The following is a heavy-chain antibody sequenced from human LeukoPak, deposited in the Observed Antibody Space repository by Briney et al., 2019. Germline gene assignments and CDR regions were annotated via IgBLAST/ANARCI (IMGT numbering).Heavy chain of an antibody. CDR2: IRPDGSDK. Sequence: GGSLRLSCAASGFTFNTFWMNWVRLAPGRGLDWLANIRPDGSDKYYVDSVRGRFNISRDNGKNLVYLEMNSLRVEDTAVYYCSGRDSSRNPWAYWGQGTLVSVSS. CDR1: GFTFNTFW. J-gene: IGHJ4*02. V-gene: IGHV3-7*01. CDR3: SGRDSSRNPWAY. D-gene: IGHD2-2*01.